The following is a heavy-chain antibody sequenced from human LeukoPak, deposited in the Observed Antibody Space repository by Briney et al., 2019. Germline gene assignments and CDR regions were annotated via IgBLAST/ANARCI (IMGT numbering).Heavy chain of an antibody. J-gene: IGHJ6*04. CDR2: ISSSGSTT. D-gene: IGHD3-10*02. CDR1: GFTFSSYE. CDR3: AELGITMIGGV. Sequence: GGSLRLSCAASGFTFSSYEMNWVRQAPGKGLEWVSYISSSGSTTYYADSVEGRFTISRDNAKNSLYLQMNSLRAEDTAVYYCAELGITMIGGVWGKGTTVTISS. V-gene: IGHV3-48*03.